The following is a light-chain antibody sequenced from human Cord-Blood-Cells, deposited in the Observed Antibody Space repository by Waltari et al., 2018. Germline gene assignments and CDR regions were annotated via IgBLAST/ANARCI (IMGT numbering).Light chain of an antibody. CDR3: QQYGSSPRIT. CDR2: GAS. Sequence: DIVLTQSPGTLSLSQGERATLSCRASPSVSSSYLAWYQQQPGQAPRLLIYGASSRATGIPDRFSGSGSGTDFTLTISRLEPEDFAVYYCQQYGSSPRITFGQGTRLEIK. CDR1: PSVSSSY. V-gene: IGKV3-20*01. J-gene: IGKJ5*01.